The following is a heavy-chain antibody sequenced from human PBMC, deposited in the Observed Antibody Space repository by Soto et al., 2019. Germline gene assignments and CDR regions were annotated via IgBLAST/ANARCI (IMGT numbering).Heavy chain of an antibody. CDR3: ARGDYYDSSGPFSDAFDI. CDR2: IKPDGSEK. CDR1: GFTFSSHW. V-gene: IGHV3-7*04. J-gene: IGHJ3*02. D-gene: IGHD3-22*01. Sequence: GGSLRLSCATSGFTFSSHWMSWVRQAPGKGLEWVANIKPDGSEKWYVDSVKGRFTISRDNAKNSLYLQMNSLRAEDTAVYYCARGDYYDSSGPFSDAFDIWGQGTMVTVS.